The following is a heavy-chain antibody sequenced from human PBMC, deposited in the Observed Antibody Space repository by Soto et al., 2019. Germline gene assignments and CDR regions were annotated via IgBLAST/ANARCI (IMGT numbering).Heavy chain of an antibody. CDR1: GYSFTSYW. Sequence: CKGSGYSFTSYWIGWVRQMPGKGLEWMGIIYPGDSDTRYSPSFQGQVTISADKSISTAYLQWSSLKASDTAMYYCATNTAAEYYYYYGMDVWGQGTTVTVSS. CDR3: ATNTAAEYYYYYGMDV. J-gene: IGHJ6*02. V-gene: IGHV5-51*01. D-gene: IGHD6-13*01. CDR2: IYPGDSDT.